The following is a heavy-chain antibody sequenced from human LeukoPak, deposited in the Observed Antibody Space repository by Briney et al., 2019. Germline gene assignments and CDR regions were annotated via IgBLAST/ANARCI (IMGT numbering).Heavy chain of an antibody. D-gene: IGHD3-22*01. CDR3: AKDREAIVVVILDY. CDR1: GGTFSSYA. CDR2: IIPIFGTA. J-gene: IGHJ4*02. Sequence: SVKVSCKASGGTFSSYAISWVRQAPGQGLEWMGGIIPIFGTANYAQKFQGRVTITADESTSTAYMELNSLRAEDTAVYYCAKDREAIVVVILDYWGQGTLVTVSS. V-gene: IGHV1-69*13.